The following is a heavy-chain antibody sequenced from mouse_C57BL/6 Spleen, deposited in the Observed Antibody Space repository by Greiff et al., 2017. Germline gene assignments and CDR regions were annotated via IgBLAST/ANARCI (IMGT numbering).Heavy chain of an antibody. CDR2: IHPNSGST. D-gene: IGHD1-1*01. V-gene: IGHV1-64*01. J-gene: IGHJ3*01. CDR3: ARLSYYGRGTY. CDR1: GYTFTSYW. Sequence: QVQLQQPGAELVKPGASVKLSCKASGYTFTSYWMHWVKQRPGQGLEWIGMIHPNSGSTNYNEKFKSKATLTVDKSSSPAYMQLSGLTSEGCAVYYCARLSYYGRGTYWGQGTLFTVSA.